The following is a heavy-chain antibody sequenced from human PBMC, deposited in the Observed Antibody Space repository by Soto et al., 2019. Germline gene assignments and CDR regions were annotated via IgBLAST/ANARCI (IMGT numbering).Heavy chain of an antibody. J-gene: IGHJ5*02. D-gene: IGHD6-6*01. CDR1: GGSFSGYY. CDR3: ASGIAARPGYGNWFDP. V-gene: IGHV4-34*01. Sequence: QVQLQQWGAGLLKPSETLSLTCAVYGGSFSGYYWSWIRQPPGKGLEWIGEINHSGSTNYNPSLKGRVTLSVDTSKNQFSLKLSSVTAADTAVYYWASGIAARPGYGNWFDPWGQGTLVTVSS. CDR2: INHSGST.